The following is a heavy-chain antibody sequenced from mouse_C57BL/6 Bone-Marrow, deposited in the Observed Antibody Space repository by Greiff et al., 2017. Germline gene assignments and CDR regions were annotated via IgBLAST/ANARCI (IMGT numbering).Heavy chain of an antibody. CDR2: IYPRSGNT. Sequence: QVQLQQSGAELARPGASVKLSCKASGCTFTSYGISWVKQRTGQGLEWIGEIYPRSGNTYYNEKFKGKATLTADKSSSTAYMELRSLTSEDSAVYFCARNYYGAGFAYWGQGTLVTVSA. D-gene: IGHD1-1*01. J-gene: IGHJ3*01. V-gene: IGHV1-81*01. CDR3: ARNYYGAGFAY. CDR1: GCTFTSYG.